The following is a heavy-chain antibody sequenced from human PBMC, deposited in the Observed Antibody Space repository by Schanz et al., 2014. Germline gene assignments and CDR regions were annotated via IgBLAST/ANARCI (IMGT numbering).Heavy chain of an antibody. CDR1: GFTFSSYA. J-gene: IGHJ3*02. D-gene: IGHD5-12*01. V-gene: IGHV3-30*04. CDR3: ARGGRGGYPGRAFDI. CDR2: TSSDGSLK. Sequence: QVQLVESGGGVVQPGRSLRLSCAASGFTFSSYAVHWVRQAPDKGLVWVAVTSSDGSLKYYADSVKGRFTISRDNSRAGVYLQMNSLRGEDTVVYSCARGGRGGYPGRAFDIGGQGKMVTASS.